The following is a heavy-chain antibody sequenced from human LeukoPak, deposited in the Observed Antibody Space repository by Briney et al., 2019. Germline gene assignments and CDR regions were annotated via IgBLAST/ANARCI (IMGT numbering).Heavy chain of an antibody. CDR2: IYSGDSGVST. D-gene: IGHD6-6*01. V-gene: IGHV3-53*04. Sequence: GGSLRLSCAASGFSVSNTYMSWVRQAPGKGLEWVSVIYSGDSGVSTYYADSVKGRFTISRHNSKNALYLQMSSLRAEGTAVYFCARSAARLRYYYAMDIWGQGTTVTVCS. J-gene: IGHJ6*02. CDR3: ARSAARLRYYYAMDI. CDR1: GFSVSNTY.